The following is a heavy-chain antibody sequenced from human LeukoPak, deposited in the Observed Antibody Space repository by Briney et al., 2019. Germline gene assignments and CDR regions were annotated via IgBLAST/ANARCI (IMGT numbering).Heavy chain of an antibody. CDR3: KKDVWTYYYDSSGVDY. CDR2: ISSTSSTI. D-gene: IGHD3-22*01. V-gene: IGHV3-48*01. CDR1: GVTFSTYS. Sequence: PGGSLRLSCAVSGVTFSTYSMNWVRQAPGKGLEWVSYISSTSSTIYYADSVKGRFTISRDNSKNTLHLQMNSLRAEDTAVYYCKKDVWTYYYDSSGVDYWGQGTLVTVSS. J-gene: IGHJ4*02.